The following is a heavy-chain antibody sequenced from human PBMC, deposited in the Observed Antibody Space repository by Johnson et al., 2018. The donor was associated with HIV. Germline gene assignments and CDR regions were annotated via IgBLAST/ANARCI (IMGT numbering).Heavy chain of an antibody. V-gene: IGHV3-13*01. CDR3: ARGPGGSAFDI. Sequence: VQLVESGGGLVQPGGSLRLSCAASGFTFSSYDMHWVRQATGKGLEWVSAIGTAGDTYYPGSVKGRFTISRENAKNSLYLQMNSLRAGDTAVYYCARGPGGSAFDIWGQGTMVTVSS. CDR1: GFTFSSYD. J-gene: IGHJ3*02. CDR2: IGTAGDT. D-gene: IGHD3-16*01.